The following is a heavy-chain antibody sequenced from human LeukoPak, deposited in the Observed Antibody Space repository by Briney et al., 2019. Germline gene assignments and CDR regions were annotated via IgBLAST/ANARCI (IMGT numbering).Heavy chain of an antibody. CDR2: ISYDGSNK. Sequence: PGRSLRLSCAASGFTFSGYGMHWVRQAPGKGLEWVAVISYDGSNKYYADSVKGRFTISRDNSMNTLYLQMHSLKTEDTAVYYCAKDRARTVVAEFDYWGQGTLVTVSS. D-gene: IGHD2-15*01. J-gene: IGHJ4*02. CDR1: GFTFSGYG. V-gene: IGHV3-30*18. CDR3: AKDRARTVVAEFDY.